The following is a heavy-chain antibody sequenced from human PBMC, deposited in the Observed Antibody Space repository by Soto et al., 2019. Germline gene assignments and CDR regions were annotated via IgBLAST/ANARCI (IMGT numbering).Heavy chain of an antibody. CDR1: GFTFSSYG. CDR2: ISYDGSNK. CDR3: AKGSERTYYYDSSGYYYFDY. J-gene: IGHJ4*02. V-gene: IGHV3-30*18. D-gene: IGHD3-22*01. Sequence: GSLRLSCAASGFTFSSYGMHWVRQAPGKGLEWVAVISYDGSNKYYADSVKGRFTISRDNSKNTLYLQMNSLRAEDTAVYYCAKGSERTYYYDSSGYYYFDYWGQGTLVTVSS.